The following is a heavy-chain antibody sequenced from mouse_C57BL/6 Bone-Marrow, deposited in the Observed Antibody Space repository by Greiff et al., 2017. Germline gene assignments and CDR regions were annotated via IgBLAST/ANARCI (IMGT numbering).Heavy chain of an antibody. CDR2: IYPGDGDT. J-gene: IGHJ2*01. V-gene: IGHV1-82*01. CDR3: ARCAVDYFDY. Sequence: VQLQQSGPELVKPGASVKISCKASGYAFSSSWMNWVKQRPGKGLEWIGRIYPGDGDTNYNGKFKGKATLTADKSSSTAYLQLSSLTSEDSAVYFCARCAVDYFDYGGQGTTLTVSA. CDR1: GYAFSSSW.